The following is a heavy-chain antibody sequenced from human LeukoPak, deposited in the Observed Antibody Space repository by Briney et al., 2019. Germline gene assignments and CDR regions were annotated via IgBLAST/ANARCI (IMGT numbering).Heavy chain of an antibody. CDR3: ARGCPYCSSTSCYPFRCFDAFDI. CDR1: GFTVSSNY. Sequence: GGSLRLSCAASGFTVSSNYMSWVRQAPGKGLAWVSVIYSRGSTYYADSVNGRFTISGDNSKSTLYLQMSSLRAEDAAVYYCARGCPYCSSTSCYPFRCFDAFDIWGQGTMVTVSS. V-gene: IGHV3-53*01. D-gene: IGHD2-2*01. CDR2: IYSRGST. J-gene: IGHJ3*02.